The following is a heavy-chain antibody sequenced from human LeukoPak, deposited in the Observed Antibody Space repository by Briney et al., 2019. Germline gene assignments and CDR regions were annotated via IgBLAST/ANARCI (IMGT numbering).Heavy chain of an antibody. Sequence: PSETLSLTCTVSGGSISSSSYYWGWIRQPPGKGLEWIGSIYYSGSTNYNPSLKSRVTISVDTSKNQFSLKLSSVTAADTAVYYCATLHIAAPYWGQGTLVTVSS. J-gene: IGHJ4*02. CDR3: ATLHIAAPY. CDR1: GGSISSSSYY. V-gene: IGHV4-39*07. CDR2: IYYSGST. D-gene: IGHD6-13*01.